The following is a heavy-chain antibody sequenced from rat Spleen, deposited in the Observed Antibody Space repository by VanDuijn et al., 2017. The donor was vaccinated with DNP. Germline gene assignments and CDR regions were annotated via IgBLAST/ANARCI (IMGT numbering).Heavy chain of an antibody. V-gene: IGHV5-25*01. CDR3: ARHVDTGPYYAMDV. J-gene: IGHJ4*01. D-gene: IGHD4-1*01. CDR2: ISISGSKT. Sequence: EVQLVESGGGLVQPGRSLKLSCEASGFIFSNYYMAWVRQAPKGGLEWVATISISGSKTSYSDSVKGRLTISRDNAKSTLYLQVDSLRSEDTATYYCARHVDTGPYYAMDVWGQGISVTVSS. CDR1: GFIFSNYY.